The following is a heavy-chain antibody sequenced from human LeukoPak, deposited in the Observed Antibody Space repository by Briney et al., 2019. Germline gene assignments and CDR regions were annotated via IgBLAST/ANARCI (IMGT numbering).Heavy chain of an antibody. Sequence: GGSLRLSCAASTFTFSSYNMNWVRQAPGKGLEWVSSISSSGTYIYYRDSVKGRFTISRDNAKNSLYLQMNSLRAEDTALYYCAKDIGGWSFYYFDYWGQGTLVTVSS. D-gene: IGHD6-19*01. V-gene: IGHV3-21*04. CDR1: TFTFSSYN. CDR3: AKDIGGWSFYYFDY. CDR2: ISSSGTYI. J-gene: IGHJ4*02.